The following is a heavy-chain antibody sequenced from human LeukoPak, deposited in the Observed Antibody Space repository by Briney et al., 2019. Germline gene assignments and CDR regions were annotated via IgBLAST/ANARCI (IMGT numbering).Heavy chain of an antibody. D-gene: IGHD6-13*01. Sequence: PGGSLRLSCAASGFSFSSYGMSWVRQAPGKGLEWVSAISGSGGSTYYADSVKGRFTISRDNSKNTLYLQMNSLRAEDTAVYYCAKVSQKLVHDYFDYWGQGTLVTVSS. CDR2: ISGSGGST. CDR1: GFSFSSYG. V-gene: IGHV3-23*01. CDR3: AKVSQKLVHDYFDY. J-gene: IGHJ4*02.